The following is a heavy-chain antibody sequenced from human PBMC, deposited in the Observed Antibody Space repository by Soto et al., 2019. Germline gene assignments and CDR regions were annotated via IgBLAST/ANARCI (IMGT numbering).Heavy chain of an antibody. CDR2: MSYSGST. Sequence: SETLSLTCTVSGDSINSGDFYWNWIRQPPGKGLEWIGYMSYSGSTYYNPSLQSRVTISGDTSKNQFSLQLSSVTAADTAVYYCARGYDFWSGSAYGMDVWGQGTTVTVSS. J-gene: IGHJ6*02. CDR3: ARGYDFWSGSAYGMDV. V-gene: IGHV4-30-4*01. CDR1: GDSINSGDFY. D-gene: IGHD3-3*01.